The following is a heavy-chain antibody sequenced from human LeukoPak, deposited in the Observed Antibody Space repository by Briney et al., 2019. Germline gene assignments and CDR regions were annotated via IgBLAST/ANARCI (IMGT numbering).Heavy chain of an antibody. CDR3: ARFNYDFWSGYYITRDYYYYMDV. D-gene: IGHD3-3*01. V-gene: IGHV3-7*03. CDR1: GFTFSTYW. J-gene: IGHJ6*03. Sequence: PGGSLRLSCVVSGFTFSTYWMSWVRQAPGKGLECVATIKQDGSVKNYGDSVQGRFTISRDNAKNSLYLQMNSLRAEDTAVYYCARFNYDFWSGYYITRDYYYYMDVWGKGTTVTVSS. CDR2: IKQDGSVK.